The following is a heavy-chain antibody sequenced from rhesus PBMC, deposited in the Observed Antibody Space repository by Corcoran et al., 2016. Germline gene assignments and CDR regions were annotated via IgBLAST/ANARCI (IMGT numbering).Heavy chain of an antibody. Sequence: QLQLQESGPGLVKPSETLSLTCTVSGRSIRGSYWPWIRQPHGKGLEWMGRISGCNGSPAYNPSLNSRVSISTDTSKNQFSLKLTSVTAADTAVYYCASYYYGRANFDFWGQGVLVTVSS. CDR2: ISGCNGSP. D-gene: IGHD3-28*01. J-gene: IGHJ4*01. CDR3: ASYYYGRANFDF. V-gene: IGHV4-173*01. CDR1: GRSIRGSY.